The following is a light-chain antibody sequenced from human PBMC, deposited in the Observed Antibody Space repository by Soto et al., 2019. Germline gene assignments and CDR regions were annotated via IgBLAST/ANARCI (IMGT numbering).Light chain of an antibody. CDR3: QQYKSYRT. CDR1: QSIDNW. CDR2: DAS. V-gene: IGKV1-5*01. J-gene: IGKJ1*01. Sequence: DIQMTQSPSPLSASVGDRVTITCRASQSIDNWLAWYQQKPGKAPMLLIYDASSLEGGVPSRFSGSGSETEFTLTISSLQPDDFATYYCQQYKSYRTFGQGTKVDIK.